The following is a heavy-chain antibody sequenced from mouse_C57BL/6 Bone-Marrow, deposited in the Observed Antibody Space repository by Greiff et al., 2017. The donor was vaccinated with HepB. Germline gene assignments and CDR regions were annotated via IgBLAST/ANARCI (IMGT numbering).Heavy chain of an antibody. CDR2: IDPEDGET. CDR1: GFNIKDYY. Sequence: EVQLQQSGAELVKPGASVKLSCTASGFNIKDYYMHWVKQRTEQGLEWIGRIDPEDGETKYDPKFQGKATITADTSSNTAYLQLSSLTSEDTAVYYCARRNYYGYEWDAMDYWGQGTSVTVSS. V-gene: IGHV14-2*01. CDR3: ARRNYYGYEWDAMDY. J-gene: IGHJ4*01. D-gene: IGHD2-2*01.